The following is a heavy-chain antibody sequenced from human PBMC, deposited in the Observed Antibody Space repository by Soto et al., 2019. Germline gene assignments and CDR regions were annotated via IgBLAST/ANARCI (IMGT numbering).Heavy chain of an antibody. CDR1: GASISRYY. CDR3: GRGIIFDP. J-gene: IGHJ5*02. CDR2: VYYSGST. V-gene: IGHV4-59*01. Sequence: PSETLSLTCSVSGASISRYYWNWIRQPPGKGLEWIGYVYYSGSTNYNSSLKSRVIISVDTSKNEVSLKLRSVTAADTAVYYCGRGIIFDPWGRGTLVTVSS.